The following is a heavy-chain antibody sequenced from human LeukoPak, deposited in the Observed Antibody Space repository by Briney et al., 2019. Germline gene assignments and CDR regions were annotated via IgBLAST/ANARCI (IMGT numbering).Heavy chain of an antibody. V-gene: IGHV3-21*01. D-gene: IGHD1-26*01. J-gene: IGHJ4*02. CDR1: GFTFSSYG. CDR2: ISSSSSYI. CDR3: ARVPTALVGGAFDY. Sequence: PGGSLRLSCAASGFTFSSYGMNWVRQAPGKGLEWVSSISSSSSYIYYADSVKGRFTISRDNAKNSLYLQMNSLRAEDTAVYYCARVPTALVGGAFDYWGQGTLVTVSS.